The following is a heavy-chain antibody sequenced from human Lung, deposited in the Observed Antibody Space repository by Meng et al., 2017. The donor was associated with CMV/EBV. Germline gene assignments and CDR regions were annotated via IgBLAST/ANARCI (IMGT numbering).Heavy chain of an antibody. J-gene: IGHJ6*02. CDR1: GGSISSSSYY. V-gene: IGHV4-31*03. D-gene: IGHD5/OR15-5a*01. Sequence: SETXSLXXTVSGGSISSSSYYWSWIRQHPGKGPEWIGYVFHTGATYYSPSLNSRLTLSLDTSKNQFSLKLSSVTAADTAVYYCARDSLYEPKYGTDVWGPGXTVTVSS. CDR2: VFHTGAT. CDR3: ARDSLYEPKYGTDV.